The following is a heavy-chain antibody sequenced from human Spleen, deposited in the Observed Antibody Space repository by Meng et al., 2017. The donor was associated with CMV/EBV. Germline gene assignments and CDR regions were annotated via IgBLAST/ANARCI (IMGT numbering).Heavy chain of an antibody. V-gene: IGHV3-15*01. Sequence: GGSLRLSCAASGFTFPNAWMTWVRQAPGKGLEWVGRIKSKTDGGTTDYAAPVKGRFTISRDDSKDTMYLQMNSLKTEDTAVYYCARVPYQLLYWFDPWGQGTLVTVSS. CDR1: GFTFPNAW. D-gene: IGHD2-2*01. CDR3: ARVPYQLLYWFDP. J-gene: IGHJ5*02. CDR2: IKSKTDGGTT.